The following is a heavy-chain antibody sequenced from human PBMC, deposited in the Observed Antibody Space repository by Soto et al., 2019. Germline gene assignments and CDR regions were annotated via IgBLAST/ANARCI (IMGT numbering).Heavy chain of an antibody. J-gene: IGHJ5*02. D-gene: IGHD1-1*01. V-gene: IGHV3-33*06. Sequence: LRLSCAASGFTFSSYGMHWVRQAPGKGLEWVAVIWYDGSNKYYADSVKGRFTISRDNSKNTLYLQMNSLRAEDTAVYYCAKDRFTPGNGKRIDTDNWFDTWGQGTLVTVSS. CDR2: IWYDGSNK. CDR3: AKDRFTPGNGKRIDTDNWFDT. CDR1: GFTFSSYG.